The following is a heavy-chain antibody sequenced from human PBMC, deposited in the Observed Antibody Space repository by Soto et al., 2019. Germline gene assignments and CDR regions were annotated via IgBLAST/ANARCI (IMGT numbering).Heavy chain of an antibody. CDR1: GGSITSGNSYS. J-gene: IGHJ5*02. Sequence: QLQLQESGPGLVKPSETLSLTCAVSGGSITSGNSYSWAWIRQPPGRGLEWIGSISQTGATSYTPALKSRVSVSLDKSKNQLSLRLSSVTAADMAVYYCARAVSPYFGTWFDPWGQGTLVTVSS. V-gene: IGHV4-30-2*01. CDR3: ARAVSPYFGTWFDP. D-gene: IGHD3-10*01. CDR2: ISQTGAT.